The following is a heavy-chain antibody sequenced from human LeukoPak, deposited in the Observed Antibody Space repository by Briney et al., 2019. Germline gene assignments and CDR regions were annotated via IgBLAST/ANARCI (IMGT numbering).Heavy chain of an antibody. CDR3: ARGKGSESGYDYFLDY. Sequence: GGSLRLSCAASGFTFSSYAMHWVRQAPGKGLEWVTHFSYGGSSKYYADSVRGRYTISRDNSKNTLYLQMNSLRADDSAVYYCARGKGSESGYDYFLDYWGQGTLVTVSS. J-gene: IGHJ4*02. CDR2: FSYGGSSK. V-gene: IGHV3-30-3*01. D-gene: IGHD5-12*01. CDR1: GFTFSSYA.